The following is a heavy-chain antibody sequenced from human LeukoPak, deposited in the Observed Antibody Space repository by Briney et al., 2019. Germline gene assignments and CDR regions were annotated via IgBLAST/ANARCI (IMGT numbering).Heavy chain of an antibody. J-gene: IGHJ4*02. V-gene: IGHV3-11*06. D-gene: IGHD5-18*01. CDR3: ARELRGIQLWYFDY. Sequence: PGGSLRLSCAASGFTFTEYYMSWIRQAPGKGLEWVSSISSSSSYIYYADSVKGRFTISRDNAKNSLYLQMNSLRAEDTAVYYCARELRGIQLWYFDYWGQGTLVTVSS. CDR1: GFTFTEYY. CDR2: ISSSSSYI.